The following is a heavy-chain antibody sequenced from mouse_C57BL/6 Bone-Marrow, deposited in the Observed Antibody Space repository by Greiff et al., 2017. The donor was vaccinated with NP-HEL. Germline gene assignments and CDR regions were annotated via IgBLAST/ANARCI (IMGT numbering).Heavy chain of an antibody. CDR2: IHPNSGST. Sequence: LVESGAELVKPGASVKLSCKASGYTFTSYWMHWVKQRPGQGLEWIGMIHPNSGSTNYNEKFKSKATLTVDKSSSTAYMQLSSLTSEDSAVYYCARNYDYEDWGQGTLVTVSA. J-gene: IGHJ3*01. CDR1: GYTFTSYW. V-gene: IGHV1-64*01. CDR3: ARNYDYED. D-gene: IGHD2-4*01.